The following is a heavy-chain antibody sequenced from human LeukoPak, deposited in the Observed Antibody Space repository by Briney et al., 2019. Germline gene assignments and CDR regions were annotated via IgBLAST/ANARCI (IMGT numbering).Heavy chain of an antibody. Sequence: SVKVSCKASGGTFSSYAISWVRQAPGQGLEWMGGIIPIFGTANYAQKFQGRVTITADESTSTAYMELSSLRSEDTAVYYCATNKPQGVVVLAAIYYYYYGMDVWGKGTTVTVSS. J-gene: IGHJ6*04. CDR1: GGTFSSYA. CDR3: ATNKPQGVVVLAAIYYYYYGMDV. CDR2: IIPIFGTA. D-gene: IGHD2-2*01. V-gene: IGHV1-69*01.